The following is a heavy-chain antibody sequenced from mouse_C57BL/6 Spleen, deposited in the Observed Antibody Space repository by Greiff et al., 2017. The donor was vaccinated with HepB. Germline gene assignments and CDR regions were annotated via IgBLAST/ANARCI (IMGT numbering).Heavy chain of an antibody. CDR3: ARAGGTTVVALYYYAMDY. CDR2: IDPNSGGT. Sequence: QVQLQQSGAELVKPGASVKLSCKASGYTFTSYWMHWVKQRPGRGLEWIGRIDPNSGGTKYNEKFKSKATLTVDKPSSTAYMQLSSLTSEDSAVYYCARAGGTTVVALYYYAMDYWGQGTSVTVSS. J-gene: IGHJ4*01. CDR1: GYTFTSYW. D-gene: IGHD1-1*01. V-gene: IGHV1-72*01.